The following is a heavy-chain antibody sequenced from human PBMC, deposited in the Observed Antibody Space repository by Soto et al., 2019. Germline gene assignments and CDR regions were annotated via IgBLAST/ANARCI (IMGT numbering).Heavy chain of an antibody. D-gene: IGHD4-17*01. Sequence: GGSLRLSCAASGFTFSSYSMNWVRQAPGKGLEWVSYISSSSSTIYYADSVKGRFTISRDNAKNSLYLQMNSLRAEDTAVYYGARLASPSAYHYGDYGAGADVWGKGTTVTVSS. V-gene: IGHV3-48*01. CDR2: ISSSSSTI. CDR1: GFTFSSYS. J-gene: IGHJ6*04. CDR3: ARLASPSAYHYGDYGAGADV.